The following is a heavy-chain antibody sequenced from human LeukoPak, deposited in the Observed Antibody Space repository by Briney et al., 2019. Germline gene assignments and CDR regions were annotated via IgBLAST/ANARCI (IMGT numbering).Heavy chain of an antibody. Sequence: GGSLRLSCSASGFTFRSHAMHWARQAPGEGLVWVSRLKGDGSEASYADSVKGRFTISRDKAKNTMYLQMSSLRAEDTAVYSCARDGFTGPVTAYLDYWGQGDPVTVSS. CDR2: LKGDGSEA. V-gene: IGHV3-74*01. J-gene: IGHJ4*02. CDR1: GFTFRSHA. CDR3: ARDGFTGPVTAYLDY. D-gene: IGHD2-21*02.